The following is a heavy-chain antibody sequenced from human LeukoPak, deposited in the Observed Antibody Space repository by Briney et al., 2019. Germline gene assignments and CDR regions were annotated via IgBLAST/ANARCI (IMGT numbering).Heavy chain of an antibody. CDR2: IYYSGST. J-gene: IGHJ4*02. CDR1: GXSISSGGYY. D-gene: IGHD3-22*01. Sequence: PSQTLSLTCTVSGXSISSGGYYWSWIRQHPGMGLEWIGYIYYSGSTYYNPSLKSRVTISVDTSKNQFSLKLSSVTAADTAVYYCAGSSGYYMDYFDYWGQGTLVTVSS. V-gene: IGHV4-31*03. CDR3: AGSSGYYMDYFDY.